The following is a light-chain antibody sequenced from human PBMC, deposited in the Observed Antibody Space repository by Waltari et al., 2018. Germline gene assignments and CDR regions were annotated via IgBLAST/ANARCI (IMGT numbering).Light chain of an antibody. CDR3: MQAIQTPYT. V-gene: IGKV2-28*01. CDR1: QSLLQSNGNHY. Sequence: IVMTQSPLSLPVTPGEPASISCRSTQSLLQSNGNHYLDWYLQKPGQSQQLLIYLGSNRASGVPDRFSGSGSGTDFTLKISRVDAEDVVVYYCMQAIQTPYTFGQGTKLEIK. CDR2: LGS. J-gene: IGKJ2*01.